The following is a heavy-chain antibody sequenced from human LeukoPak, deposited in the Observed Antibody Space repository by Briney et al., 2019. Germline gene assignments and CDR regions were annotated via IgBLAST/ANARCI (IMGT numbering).Heavy chain of an antibody. CDR3: ARARGYYYYYDSSGSPPIDY. Sequence: ASGKVSCKASGYTFTSYGISWVRQPPGQGLEWMGWISAYNGNTNYAQNLQGRVTMTTDTSTSTAYMELRSLRSDDTAVYYYARARGYYYYYDSSGSPPIDYWGQGTLVTVSS. J-gene: IGHJ4*02. CDR2: ISAYNGNT. D-gene: IGHD3-22*01. CDR1: GYTFTSYG. V-gene: IGHV1-18*01.